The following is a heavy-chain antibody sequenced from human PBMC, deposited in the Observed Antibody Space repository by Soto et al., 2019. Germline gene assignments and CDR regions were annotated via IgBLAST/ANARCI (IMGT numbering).Heavy chain of an antibody. Sequence: SVKVSCKASGGTFSSYTISWVRQAPGQGLEWMGRIIPILGIANYAQKFQGRVTITADKSTSTSYMELSSLRSEDTAVYYCAETGRDTEVYYYASGDAFDIWGQ. J-gene: IGHJ3*02. V-gene: IGHV1-69*02. CDR3: AETGRDTEVYYYASGDAFDI. CDR1: GGTFSSYT. CDR2: IIPILGIA. D-gene: IGHD3-10*01.